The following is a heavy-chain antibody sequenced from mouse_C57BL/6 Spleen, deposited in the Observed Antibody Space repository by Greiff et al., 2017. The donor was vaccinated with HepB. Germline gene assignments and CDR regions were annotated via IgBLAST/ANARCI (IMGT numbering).Heavy chain of an antibody. D-gene: IGHD3-2*02. CDR3: AREKRVRFYAMDY. J-gene: IGHJ4*01. CDR1: GFTFSSYA. V-gene: IGHV5-4*01. Sequence: EVQVVESGGGLVKPGGSLKLSCAASGFTFSSYAMSWVRQTPEKRLEWVATISDGGSYTYYPDNVKGRFTISRDNAKNNLYLQMSHLKSEDTAMYYCAREKRVRFYAMDYWGQGTSVTVSS. CDR2: ISDGGSYT.